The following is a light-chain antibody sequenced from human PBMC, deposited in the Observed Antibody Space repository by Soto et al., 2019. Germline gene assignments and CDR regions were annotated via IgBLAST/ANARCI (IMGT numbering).Light chain of an antibody. Sequence: DVVMTQSRLSRPVTPGEPASISCRYSQSLLHSNGYNYLDWYLQKPGQSPQLLIYLGSNRASGVPDRFSGSGSGTDFTLNISRVEAEDVGLYYCMQALQPPLTFGQGTRLEIK. V-gene: IGKV2-28*01. CDR3: MQALQPPLT. J-gene: IGKJ5*01. CDR2: LGS. CDR1: QSLLHSNGYNY.